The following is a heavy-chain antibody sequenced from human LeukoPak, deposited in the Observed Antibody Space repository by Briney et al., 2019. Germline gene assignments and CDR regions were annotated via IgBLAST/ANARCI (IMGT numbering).Heavy chain of an antibody. Sequence: SETLSLTCTVSGGSISSSSYYWGWIRQPPGKGLEWIGSIYYSGSTYYNPSLKSRVTISVDTSENQFSLKLSSVTAADTAVYYCASLSYGPPPIDYWGQGTLVTVSS. CDR1: GGSISSSSYY. CDR2: IYYSGST. D-gene: IGHD4-17*01. J-gene: IGHJ4*02. V-gene: IGHV4-39*01. CDR3: ASLSYGPPPIDY.